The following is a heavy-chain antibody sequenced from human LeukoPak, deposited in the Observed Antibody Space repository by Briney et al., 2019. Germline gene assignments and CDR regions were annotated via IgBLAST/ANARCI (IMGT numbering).Heavy chain of an antibody. CDR3: ARSLLWFGETPNWFDP. D-gene: IGHD3-10*01. CDR1: GGSIRSSSYY. CDR2: IYYSGST. Sequence: SETLSLTCTVAGGSIRSSSYYWGWIRQPPGKGLEWIGSIYYSGSTYYNPSLKSRVTISVDTSKNQFSLKLSSVTAADTAVYYCARSLLWFGETPNWFDPWGQGTLITVSS. J-gene: IGHJ5*02. V-gene: IGHV4-39*07.